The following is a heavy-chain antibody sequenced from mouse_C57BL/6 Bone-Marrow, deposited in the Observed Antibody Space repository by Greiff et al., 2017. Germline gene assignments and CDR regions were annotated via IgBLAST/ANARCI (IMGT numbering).Heavy chain of an antibody. Sequence: EVKLMESGGGLVQPGGSLKLSCAASGFTFSDYYMYWVRQTPEKRLEWVAYISNGGGSTYYPDTVKGRFTISRDNAKTTLYLQMSRLKSEDTAMYYCARYDYDGDYYAMDYWGQGTSVTVSS. CDR2: ISNGGGST. CDR3: ARYDYDGDYYAMDY. V-gene: IGHV5-12*01. D-gene: IGHD2-4*01. CDR1: GFTFSDYY. J-gene: IGHJ4*01.